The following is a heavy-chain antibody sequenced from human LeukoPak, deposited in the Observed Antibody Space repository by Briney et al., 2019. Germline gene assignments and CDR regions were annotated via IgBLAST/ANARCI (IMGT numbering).Heavy chain of an antibody. D-gene: IGHD6-6*01. CDR2: INHSGST. Sequence: SETLSLTCAVYGGSFSGYYWSWIRQPPGKGLEWIGEINHSGSTNYNPSLKSRVTISVGTSKNQFSLKLSSVTAADTAVYYCARGKTYSSSSYYYYYMDVWGKGTTVTVSS. V-gene: IGHV4-34*01. CDR1: GGSFSGYY. J-gene: IGHJ6*03. CDR3: ARGKTYSSSSYYYYYMDV.